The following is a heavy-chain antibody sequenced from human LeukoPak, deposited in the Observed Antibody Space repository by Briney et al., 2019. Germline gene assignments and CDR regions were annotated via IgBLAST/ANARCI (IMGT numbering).Heavy chain of an antibody. Sequence: GGSLRLSCAASGFTFDAHSMHWVHQAPGKGLEWVSLISGDGGSKHYAASVKGRFTISRDNSEASLFLQMRSLRSEDTAFYYCAKRSGAPNNFDFWGQGALVTVSS. V-gene: IGHV3-43*02. CDR2: ISGDGGSK. CDR3: AKRSGAPNNFDF. J-gene: IGHJ4*02. D-gene: IGHD1-1*01. CDR1: GFTFDAHS.